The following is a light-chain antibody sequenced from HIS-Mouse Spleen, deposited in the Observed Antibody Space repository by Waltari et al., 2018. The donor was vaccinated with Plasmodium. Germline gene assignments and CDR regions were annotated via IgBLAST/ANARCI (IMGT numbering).Light chain of an antibody. CDR3: QQYNNWSFT. V-gene: IGKV3-15*01. J-gene: IGKJ3*01. Sequence: DIVLTQSPATPSVSPGERATPSCGASHSVSSNLAWYQQKPGQAPRLLIYGASTRATGIPARFSGSGSGTEFTLTISSLQSEDFAVYYCQQYNNWSFTFGPGTKVDIK. CDR1: HSVSSN. CDR2: GAS.